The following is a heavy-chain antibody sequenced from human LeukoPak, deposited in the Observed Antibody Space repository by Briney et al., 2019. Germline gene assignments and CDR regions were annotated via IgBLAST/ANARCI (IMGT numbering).Heavy chain of an antibody. CDR3: AKALAPSGYSYARRPEPDY. J-gene: IGHJ4*02. CDR1: GFTFDDYG. CDR2: ISGSGGST. Sequence: GGSLRLSCAASGFTFDDYGLSWVRQAPGKGLEWVSAISGSGGSTYYADSVKGRFTISRDNSKNTLYLQMNSLRAEDTAVYYCAKALAPSGYSYARRPEPDYWGQGTLVTVSS. D-gene: IGHD5-18*01. V-gene: IGHV3-23*01.